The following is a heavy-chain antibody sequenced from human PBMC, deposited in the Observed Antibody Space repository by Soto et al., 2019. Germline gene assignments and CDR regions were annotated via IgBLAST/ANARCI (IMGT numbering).Heavy chain of an antibody. Sequence: VQLLESGGGLVQPGGSLRLACAASGFTFSTYELHWVRQAPGKGLEWVAGISGFGGSTYFADSVKGRFTISRDNSKNRIYLQMNSLRVEDTALYYFARRLDSSWHYFDYWGQGTLVTVSS. J-gene: IGHJ4*02. CDR1: GFTFSTYE. CDR2: ISGFGGST. V-gene: IGHV3-23*01. D-gene: IGHD6-13*01. CDR3: ARRLDSSWHYFDY.